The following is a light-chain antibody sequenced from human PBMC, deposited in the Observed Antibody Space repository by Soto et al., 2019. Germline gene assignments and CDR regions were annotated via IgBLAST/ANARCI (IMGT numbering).Light chain of an antibody. V-gene: IGKV1-39*01. CDR2: GAS. CDR3: QQSYSTLVT. J-gene: IGKJ1*01. Sequence: IQLTQSPSSLSASMGDTVTITCRASQNIRTYLIWYQQKSGKAPKILISGASSLQSGVPSRFTGAGSGTHFPLTVPSLQPEDFATYYCQQSYSTLVTFGQGTKVEIK. CDR1: QNIRTY.